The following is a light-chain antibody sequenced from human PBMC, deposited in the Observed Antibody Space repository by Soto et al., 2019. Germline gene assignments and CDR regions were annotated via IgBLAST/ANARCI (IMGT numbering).Light chain of an antibody. J-gene: IGKJ4*01. CDR2: SAS. Sequence: DIQMTQSPSSLSASVGDSVTISCRASQSISRYLNWYQQKPGKAPKLLIFSASGLQSGVPSRFXXXXYGTEFTLTISSLQLEDFATYYCQQSHTNPLTFGGGTKVEIK. CDR1: QSISRY. CDR3: QQSHTNPLT. V-gene: IGKV1-39*01.